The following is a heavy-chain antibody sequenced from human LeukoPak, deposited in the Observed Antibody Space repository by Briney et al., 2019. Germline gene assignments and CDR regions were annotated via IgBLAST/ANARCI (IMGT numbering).Heavy chain of an antibody. Sequence: ASVKVSCXASGYTFTGYYMHWVRQAPGQGLEWMGWINPNSGGTNYAQKFQGRVTMTRDTSISTAYMELSRLRSDDTAVYYCARGRRAARPPGYYYMDVWGKGTTVTVSS. CDR3: ARGRRAARPPGYYYMDV. J-gene: IGHJ6*03. CDR2: INPNSGGT. V-gene: IGHV1-2*02. CDR1: GYTFTGYY. D-gene: IGHD6-6*01.